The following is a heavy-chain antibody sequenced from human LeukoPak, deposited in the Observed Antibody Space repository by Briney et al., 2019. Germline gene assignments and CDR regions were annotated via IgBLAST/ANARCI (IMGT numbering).Heavy chain of an antibody. CDR1: GFTFSNFA. J-gene: IGHJ4*02. CDR2: ISGSGSNT. V-gene: IGHV3-23*01. Sequence: GGSLRLSCAASGFTFSNFAMNWVRQAPGKGLEWVSGISGSGSNTYYADSVRGPFTISRDNSKNTVYLQMNSLRAEDTAIYYCAQSPNGSRGRLDYWGQGTLVTVSS. CDR3: AQSPNGSRGRLDY. D-gene: IGHD1-26*01.